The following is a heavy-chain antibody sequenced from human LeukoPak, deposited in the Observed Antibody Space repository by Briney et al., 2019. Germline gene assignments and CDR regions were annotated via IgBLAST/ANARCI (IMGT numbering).Heavy chain of an antibody. D-gene: IGHD3-22*01. Sequence: SETLSLTCTVSGGSVSSGSYYWSWIRQPPGKGLEWIGYIYYSGSTNYNPSLKSRVTISVDTSKNQFSLKLSSVTAADTAVYYCAGEPVEGYYDSSGYFDYWGQGTLVTVSS. CDR1: GGSVSSGSYY. V-gene: IGHV4-61*01. J-gene: IGHJ4*02. CDR2: IYYSGST. CDR3: AGEPVEGYYDSSGYFDY.